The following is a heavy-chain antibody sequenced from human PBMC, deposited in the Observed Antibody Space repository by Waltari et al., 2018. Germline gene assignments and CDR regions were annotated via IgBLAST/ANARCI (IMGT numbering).Heavy chain of an antibody. Sequence: QVQLVESGGGVVQPGRSLRLSCAASGFTFSSYGMHWVRQAPGKGLEWVAVRWYDGSNKDYADSGKGRFTISRDNSKNTLYLQMNSLRAEDTAVYYCARAYTVAGTYYFDYWGQGTLVTVSS. J-gene: IGHJ4*02. V-gene: IGHV3-33*01. CDR1: GFTFSSYG. D-gene: IGHD6-19*01. CDR2: RWYDGSNK. CDR3: ARAYTVAGTYYFDY.